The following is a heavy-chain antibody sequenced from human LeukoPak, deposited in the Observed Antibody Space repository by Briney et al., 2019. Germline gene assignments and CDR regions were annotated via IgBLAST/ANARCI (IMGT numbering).Heavy chain of an antibody. D-gene: IGHD1-14*01. Sequence: GGSLRLSCAASGFTFSGYTMNWVRPAPGGGLEWGSNVLADGHTTYYADSVKGRFTISRDNSKNTVYLEMNSLRVEDTAVYYCAKDVRPDGIDDLDHWGQGTLVTVSS. CDR2: VLADGHTT. J-gene: IGHJ4*02. CDR1: GFTFSGYT. V-gene: IGHV3-23*01. CDR3: AKDVRPDGIDDLDH.